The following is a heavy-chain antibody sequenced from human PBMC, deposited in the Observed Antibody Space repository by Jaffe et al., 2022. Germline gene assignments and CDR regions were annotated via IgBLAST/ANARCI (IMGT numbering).Heavy chain of an antibody. J-gene: IGHJ4*02. CDR1: GYSFTSYW. CDR2: IYPGDSDT. V-gene: IGHV5-51*03. CDR3: VRWRPHQGYSSGWYFDY. Sequence: EVQLVQSGAEVKKPGESLKISCKGSGYSFTSYWIGWVRQMPGKGLEWMGIIYPGDSDTRYSPSFQGQVTISADKSISTAYLQWSSLKASDTAMYYCVRWRPHQGYSSGWYFDYWGQGTLVTVSS. D-gene: IGHD6-19*01.